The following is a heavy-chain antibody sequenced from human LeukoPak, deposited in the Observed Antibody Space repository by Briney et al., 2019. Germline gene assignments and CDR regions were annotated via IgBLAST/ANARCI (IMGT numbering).Heavy chain of an antibody. CDR3: ARDGSPYYYDSSTDAFDI. CDR1: GVSTSIDT. D-gene: IGHD3-22*01. Sequence: SETLSLTRTVSGVSTSIDTWSSVRQPPGEGLERSGDISYTGSTNSNTSLKSPVTISVDTSKNEFSLKLSSVTAADTAVYYCARDGSPYYYDSSTDAFDIWGQGTMVTVSS. CDR2: ISYTGST. J-gene: IGHJ3*02. V-gene: IGHV4-59*01.